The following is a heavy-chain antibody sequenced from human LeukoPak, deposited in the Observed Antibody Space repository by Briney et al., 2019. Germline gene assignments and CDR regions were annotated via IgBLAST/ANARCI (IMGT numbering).Heavy chain of an antibody. J-gene: IGHJ6*02. CDR3: ERARGLYGRGYYALDV. CDR1: GFTFSDHG. Sequence: PGRSLRLSCAASGFTFSDHGMHWVRQAPGKGLEWVALISYDGGNNYYADSVKGRFTISRDNSKNTLYLQMDSLRADDTSMYHCERARGLYGRGYYALDVWGQGTTVTVSS. V-gene: IGHV3-30*03. D-gene: IGHD2-8*01. CDR2: ISYDGGNN.